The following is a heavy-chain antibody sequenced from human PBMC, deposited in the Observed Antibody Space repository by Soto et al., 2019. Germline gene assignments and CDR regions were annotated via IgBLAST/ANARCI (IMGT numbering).Heavy chain of an antibody. Sequence: EVQLVDSGGGLVIPGGSLRLSCAASGFTFSNAWLSWVRQAPGKGLEWVGRIKSKTDGGTTDYTAPVKGRFTISRDDSKNTLYLQMNSLKIEDTAVYYCTTGSTSTKNYWGQGTLVTVSS. CDR1: GFTFSNAW. V-gene: IGHV3-15*01. CDR2: IKSKTDGGTT. J-gene: IGHJ4*02. CDR3: TTGSTSTKNY. D-gene: IGHD6-6*01.